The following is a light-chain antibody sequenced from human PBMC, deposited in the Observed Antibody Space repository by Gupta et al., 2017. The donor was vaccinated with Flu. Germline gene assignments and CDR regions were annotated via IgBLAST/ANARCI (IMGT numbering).Light chain of an antibody. CDR3: QQTFSTPYT. CDR2: GAS. V-gene: IGKV1-39*01. Sequence: DIQMTQSSASLSAFVGDRVNITCRASQSITTHLNWYQQKSRKAPRLLMYGASDLESGVPSRFSDSGFATDFTLTISNLQPDDAATYYCQQTFSTPYTFGQGT. J-gene: IGKJ2*01. CDR1: QSITTH.